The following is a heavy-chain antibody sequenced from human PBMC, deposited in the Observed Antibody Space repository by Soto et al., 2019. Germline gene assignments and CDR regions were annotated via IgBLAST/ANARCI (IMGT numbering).Heavy chain of an antibody. CDR2: ISAYNGNT. J-gene: IGHJ4*02. Sequence: QVQLVQSGAEVKKPGASVKVSCKASGYTFTSYGISWVRQAPGQGLEWMGWISAYNGNTNYAQKLQGRVTMTTDTSTSTAYMELRRLRSDDTAVYYCARTYYDFWSGYPDFDYWGQGTLVTVSS. V-gene: IGHV1-18*04. CDR1: GYTFTSYG. D-gene: IGHD3-3*01. CDR3: ARTYYDFWSGYPDFDY.